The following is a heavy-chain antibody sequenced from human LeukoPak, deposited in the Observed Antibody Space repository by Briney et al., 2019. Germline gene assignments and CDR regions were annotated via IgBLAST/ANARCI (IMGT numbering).Heavy chain of an antibody. Sequence: ASVKVSCKASGYTFTSYGISWVRQAPGQGLEWMGWISAYNGNTNYAQKLQGRVTMTTDTSTSTAYMELRSLRSDDAAVYYCARDPVTTYAFDIWGQGTMVTVSS. CDR3: ARDPVTTYAFDI. J-gene: IGHJ3*02. V-gene: IGHV1-18*01. CDR2: ISAYNGNT. CDR1: GYTFTSYG. D-gene: IGHD4-17*01.